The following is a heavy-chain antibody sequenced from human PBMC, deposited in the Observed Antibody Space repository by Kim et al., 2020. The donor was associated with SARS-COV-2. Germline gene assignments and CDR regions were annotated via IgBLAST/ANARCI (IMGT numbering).Heavy chain of an antibody. CDR3: ARDGGYCGGSSCSPNYYYGMDV. Sequence: GGSLRLSCAASGFTLSRHGMHWVRQAPGKGLEWVAIIWYDASNKYYADSVKGRFTISRDNSKNTLDLQMNSLRAEDTAVYFCARDGGYCGGSSCSPNYYYGMDVWGQGTTVTVSS. V-gene: IGHV3-33*01. J-gene: IGHJ6*02. CDR1: GFTLSRHG. CDR2: IWYDASNK. D-gene: IGHD2-15*01.